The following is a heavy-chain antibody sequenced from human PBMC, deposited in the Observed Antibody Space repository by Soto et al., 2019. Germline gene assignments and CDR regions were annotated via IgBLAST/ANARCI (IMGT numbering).Heavy chain of an antibody. V-gene: IGHV4-59*04. D-gene: IGHD6-13*01. J-gene: IGHJ4*02. Sequence: SETLSLTCTVSGGSIRSYYWSWIRQSPGKGLECIGYIYYSGRTHNNPALKSRVTMSVDTYTNQFSLKMSAVTAADTAVYYCTRHEGGAAADRPLDYWGQGTLVTVSS. CDR3: TRHEGGAAADRPLDY. CDR2: IYYSGRT. CDR1: GGSIRSYY.